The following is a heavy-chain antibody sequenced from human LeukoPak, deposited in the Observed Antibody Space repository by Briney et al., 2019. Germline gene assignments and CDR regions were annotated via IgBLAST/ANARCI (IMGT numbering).Heavy chain of an antibody. CDR3: ASMATRYYFDH. CDR1: GFTFSSYA. Sequence: PGRSLRLSCAAYGFTFSSYARHWVRQAPGKGLEWVAVISYDGSNKYYADSVKGRFTITRDNSKNPLYLQMNSRRAEDTAVYYCASMATRYYFDHWGQGNLVTVSS. J-gene: IGHJ4*02. V-gene: IGHV3-30*04. D-gene: IGHD5-12*01. CDR2: ISYDGSNK.